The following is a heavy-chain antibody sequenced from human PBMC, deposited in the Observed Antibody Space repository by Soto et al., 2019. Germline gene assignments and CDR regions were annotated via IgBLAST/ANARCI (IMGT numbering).Heavy chain of an antibody. CDR2: ISGSGGST. Sequence: EVQLLESGGGLVQPGGSLRLSCAASGFTFSSYAMSWVRQAPGKGLEWVSAISGSGGSTYYADSVEGRFTISRDNSKNTRYLQMNSLRTEGMAVDYCAECGERVEIAADWGEGTLVTVTS. CDR1: GFTFSSYA. J-gene: IGHJ1*01. V-gene: IGHV3-23*01. CDR3: AECGERVEIAAD. D-gene: IGHD5-12*01.